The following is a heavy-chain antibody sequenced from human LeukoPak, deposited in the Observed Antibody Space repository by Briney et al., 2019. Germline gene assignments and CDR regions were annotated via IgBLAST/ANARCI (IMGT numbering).Heavy chain of an antibody. Sequence: SQTLSLTCTVSGYSISGGYYWGWIRQPPGKGLEWIGTIYHGGSTYYNPSLESRVTISLDTTKNHFSLNLTSVTAADTAMYYCARVAERTWLPYDAAFDIWGLGTMVTVSS. CDR3: ARVAERTWLPYDAAFDI. D-gene: IGHD3-9*01. J-gene: IGHJ3*02. CDR1: GYSISGGYY. V-gene: IGHV4-38-2*02. CDR2: IYHGGST.